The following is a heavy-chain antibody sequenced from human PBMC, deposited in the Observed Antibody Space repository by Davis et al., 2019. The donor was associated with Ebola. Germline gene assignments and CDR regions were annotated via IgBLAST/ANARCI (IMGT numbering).Heavy chain of an antibody. V-gene: IGHV1-69*04. CDR2: IIPILGIA. J-gene: IGHJ6*02. Sequence: SSAKFSRKASGRTFSSYAISWVRQAPSQGLEWMGRIIPILGIANYAQKFQGRVTITADKSTSTAYMGLSSLRSEDTAVYYCARALFIYSNYGMGYYYGMDVWGQGTTVTVSS. CDR3: ARALFIYSNYGMGYYYGMDV. D-gene: IGHD4-11*01. CDR1: GRTFSSYA.